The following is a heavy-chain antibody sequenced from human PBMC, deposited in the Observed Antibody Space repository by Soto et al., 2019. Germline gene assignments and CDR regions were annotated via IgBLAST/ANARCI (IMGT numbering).Heavy chain of an antibody. D-gene: IGHD3-9*01. V-gene: IGHV1-18*01. CDR2: ISAYNGNT. Sequence: ASVKVSCKASGYTFTSYGISWVRQAPGQGLEWMGWISAYNGNTNYAQKLQGRVTMTTDTSTSTAYMELRSLRSDDTAVYYCARDRGYDILTGYHRARYAFDIWDQGTMVTVSS. J-gene: IGHJ3*02. CDR1: GYTFTSYG. CDR3: ARDRGYDILTGYHRARYAFDI.